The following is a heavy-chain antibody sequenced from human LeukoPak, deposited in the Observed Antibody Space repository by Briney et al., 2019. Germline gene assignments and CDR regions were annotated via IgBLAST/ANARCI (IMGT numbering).Heavy chain of an antibody. CDR1: GFTFSTYG. Sequence: GGSLRLSCVASGFTFSTYGMSWVRQAPGKGLEWVANINQDGSEKYYVDSVKGRFTVSRDNAKNSLYLQMHSLRADDTAVYYCARELPPPSYWGQGTLVTVSS. CDR2: INQDGSEK. J-gene: IGHJ4*02. CDR3: ARELPPPSY. V-gene: IGHV3-7*01. D-gene: IGHD5-18*01.